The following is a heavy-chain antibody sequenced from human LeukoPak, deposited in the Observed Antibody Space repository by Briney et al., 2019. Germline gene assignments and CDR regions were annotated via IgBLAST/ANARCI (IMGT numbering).Heavy chain of an antibody. CDR2: ISYDGSNK. J-gene: IGHJ4*02. D-gene: IGHD5-18*01. CDR1: GFTFSSYG. CDR3: AKSGRRGYSYGYRFKYYFES. Sequence: QPGRSLRLSCAASGFTFSSYGMHWVRQAPGKGLEWVAVISYDGSNKYYVDSVKGRFTISRDNSKNTLYLQMNSLRAEDTAVYYCAKSGRRGYSYGYRFKYYFESWGQGTLVTVSS. V-gene: IGHV3-30*18.